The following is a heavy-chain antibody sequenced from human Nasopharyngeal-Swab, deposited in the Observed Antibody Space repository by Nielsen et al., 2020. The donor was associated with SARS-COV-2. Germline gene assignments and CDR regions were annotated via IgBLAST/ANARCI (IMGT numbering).Heavy chain of an antibody. V-gene: IGHV1-2*06. CDR2: INPNSGGT. CDR3: ARDRATNYFDY. J-gene: IGHJ4*02. Sequence: WAVHATGQGLEWMGRINPNSGGTNYAQKFQGRVTMTRDTSISTAYMELSRLTSDDTAVYYCARDRATNYFDYWGQGTLVTVSS.